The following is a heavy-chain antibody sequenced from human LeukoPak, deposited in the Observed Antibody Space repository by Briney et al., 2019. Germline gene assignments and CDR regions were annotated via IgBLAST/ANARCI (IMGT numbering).Heavy chain of an antibody. V-gene: IGHV3-74*01. CDR3: GILPPGY. D-gene: IGHD2-8*02. CDR2: IKSDGTSA. J-gene: IGHJ4*02. Sequence: GGSLRLSCAASTSTGLVWMDWVRKAPGKGLVWVARIKSDGTSANYADSVRGRFTISRDDAKNTLYLLMNSLGDEDTAVYYCGILPPGYWGQGTQVTVS. CDR1: TSTGLVW.